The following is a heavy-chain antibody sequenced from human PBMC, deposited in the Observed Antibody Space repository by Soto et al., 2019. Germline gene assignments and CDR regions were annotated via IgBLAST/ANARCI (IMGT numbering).Heavy chain of an antibody. CDR2: TGATGRTT. V-gene: IGHV3-23*01. D-gene: IGHD1-20*01. Sequence: GGSLRLSCTGFGFPFDDFAINWVRQAPGKGLEWVSTTGATGRTTYYADSVKGRFTVSRDNSKNTLDLQMSNLRAEDTAVYYCATVHNTSRSFDYWGQGTLVTVS. CDR1: GFPFDDFA. J-gene: IGHJ4*02. CDR3: ATVHNTSRSFDY.